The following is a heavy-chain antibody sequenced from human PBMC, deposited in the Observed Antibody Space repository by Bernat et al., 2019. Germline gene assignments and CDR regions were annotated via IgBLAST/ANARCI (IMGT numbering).Heavy chain of an antibody. V-gene: IGHV1-18*01. CDR1: TSYG. CDR3: VTEDSSGWSPYNWFDP. D-gene: IGHD6-19*01. CDR2: ISAYNGNT. Sequence: TSYGISWVRQAPGQGLEWMGWISAYNGNTNYAQKLQGRVTITTATSTSTAHMELRSLRSADTAVYYCVTEDSSGWSPYNWFDPLG. J-gene: IGHJ5*02.